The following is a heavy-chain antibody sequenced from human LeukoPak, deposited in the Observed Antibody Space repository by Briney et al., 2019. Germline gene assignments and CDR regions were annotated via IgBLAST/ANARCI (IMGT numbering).Heavy chain of an antibody. CDR1: GGSFSGYY. V-gene: IGHV4-34*01. J-gene: IGHJ4*02. CDR2: INHSGST. CDR3: ARENYGITIFGVVIRGFDY. Sequence: SETLSLTCAVYGGSFSGYYWSWIRQPPGKGLEWIGEINHSGSTNYNPSLKSRVTISVDTSKNQFSLKLSSVTAADTAVYYCARENYGITIFGVVIRGFDYWAREPWSPSPQ. D-gene: IGHD3-3*01.